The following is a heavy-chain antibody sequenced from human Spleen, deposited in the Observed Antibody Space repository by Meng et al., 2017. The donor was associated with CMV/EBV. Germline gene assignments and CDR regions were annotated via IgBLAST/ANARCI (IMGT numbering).Heavy chain of an antibody. CDR3: ARGRTPTDH. CDR2: IYYTGST. J-gene: IGHJ4*02. Sequence: QTLSLTCTVSGGSVSSSNYYWSWIRQPPGKGLEWIGYIYYTGSTTYNPSLKSRLTISVDTSKNQFSLKLSSVTTADTAVYYCARGRTPTDHWGQGTLVTVSS. CDR1: GGSVSSSNYY. V-gene: IGHV4-61*01.